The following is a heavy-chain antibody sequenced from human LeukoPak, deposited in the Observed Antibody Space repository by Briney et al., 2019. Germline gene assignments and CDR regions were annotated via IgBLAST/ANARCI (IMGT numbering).Heavy chain of an antibody. J-gene: IGHJ4*02. D-gene: IGHD3-22*01. Sequence: GGSLRLSCAASGFTFSSYGMHWVRQAPGKGLEWVAVISYDGSNKYYADSVKGRFTISRDNSKNTLYLQMNSLRAEDTAVYYCAKGYDSSGYPRFDYWGQGTLVTVSS. V-gene: IGHV3-30*18. CDR3: AKGYDSSGYPRFDY. CDR2: ISYDGSNK. CDR1: GFTFSSYG.